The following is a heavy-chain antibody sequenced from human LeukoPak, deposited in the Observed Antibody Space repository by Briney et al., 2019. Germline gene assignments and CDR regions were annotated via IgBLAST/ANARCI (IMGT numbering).Heavy chain of an antibody. CDR1: GFTFSNYA. V-gene: IGHV3-48*01. D-gene: IGHD3-22*01. J-gene: IGHJ4*02. Sequence: GGSLRLSCAASGFTFSNYAMSWVRQAPGKGLEWVSYISTISSTIYYAGSVKGRFTISRDNAKNSLYLQMNSLRVEDTAVYYCARDPSSSGYYSYYFDYWGQGTLVTVSS. CDR3: ARDPSSSGYYSYYFDY. CDR2: ISTISSTI.